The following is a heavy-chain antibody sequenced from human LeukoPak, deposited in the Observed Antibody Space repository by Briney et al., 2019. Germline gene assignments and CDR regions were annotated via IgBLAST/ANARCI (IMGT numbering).Heavy chain of an antibody. D-gene: IGHD5-12*01. Sequence: ASVNVSCKASGYTFTGYYMHWVRQAPGQGLEWMGWINPNSGGTNYAQKFKGRVTMTRDTSISTAYMELSRLRSDDTAVYYCARVGYSGYDYLPDYYYYYMDVWGKGTTVTISS. J-gene: IGHJ6*03. CDR1: GYTFTGYY. CDR2: INPNSGGT. CDR3: ARVGYSGYDYLPDYYYYYMDV. V-gene: IGHV1-2*02.